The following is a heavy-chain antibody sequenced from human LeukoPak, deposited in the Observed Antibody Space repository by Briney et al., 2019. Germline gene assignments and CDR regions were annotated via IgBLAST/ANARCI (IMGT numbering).Heavy chain of an antibody. CDR1: GFIFSTYG. J-gene: IGHJ4*02. CDR3: AKGIPAIY. CDR2: MSYDGSDE. Sequence: GRSLRLSCAASGFIFSTYGMHWVRQAPGKGLEWVAVMSYDGSDENYADSVKGRFTISRDNSKNTLYLQMNSLRVEDTAVYYCAKGIPAIYWGQGTLVTVSS. V-gene: IGHV3-30*18. D-gene: IGHD1-14*01.